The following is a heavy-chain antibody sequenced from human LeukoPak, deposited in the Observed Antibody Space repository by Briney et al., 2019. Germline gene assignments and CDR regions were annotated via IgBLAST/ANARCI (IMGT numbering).Heavy chain of an antibody. CDR1: GFTFSNYW. D-gene: IGHD6-6*01. CDR3: ARTQYSTSSGGIDY. Sequence: PGGSLRLSCAASGFTFSNYWMHWVRQAPGKGLVWVSRINGDGGITAYADSVKGRFTISRDNAKNTLFLQISRLGADDSAVYYCARTQYSTSSGGIDYWGQGTLVTVSS. CDR2: INGDGGIT. J-gene: IGHJ4*02. V-gene: IGHV3-74*01.